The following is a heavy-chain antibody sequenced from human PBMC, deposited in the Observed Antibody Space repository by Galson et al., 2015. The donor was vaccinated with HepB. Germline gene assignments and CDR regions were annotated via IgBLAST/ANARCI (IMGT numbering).Heavy chain of an antibody. CDR2: ISYDGGNK. V-gene: IGHV3-30*04. CDR3: ARDCSRGYFDWLKGKYYYYGMDV. CDR1: GFTFSSYA. Sequence: SLRLSCAASGFTFSSYAMHWVRQAPGKGLEWVAVISYDGGNKYYADSVKGRFTISRDNSKNTLYLQMNSLRAEDTAVYYCARDCSRGYFDWLKGKYYYYGMDVWGQGTTVTVSS. D-gene: IGHD3-9*01. J-gene: IGHJ6*02.